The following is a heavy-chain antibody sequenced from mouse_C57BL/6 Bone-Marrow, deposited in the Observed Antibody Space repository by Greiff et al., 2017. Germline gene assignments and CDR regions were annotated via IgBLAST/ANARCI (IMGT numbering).Heavy chain of an antibody. V-gene: IGHV1-63*01. D-gene: IGHD1-1*01. J-gene: IGHJ1*03. Sequence: QVQLQQSGAELVRPGTSVTMSCKASGYTFTNYWIGWAKQRPGHGLEWIGDIYPGGGYTNYNEKFKGKATLTADKSSSTAYMQFSSLTSEDSAIYYCAREYYGSSYNWYFDVWGTGTTVTVSS. CDR1: GYTFTNYW. CDR3: AREYYGSSYNWYFDV. CDR2: IYPGGGYT.